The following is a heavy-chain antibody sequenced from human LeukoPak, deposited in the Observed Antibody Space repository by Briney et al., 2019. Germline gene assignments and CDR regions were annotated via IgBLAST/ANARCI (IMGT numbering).Heavy chain of an antibody. CDR1: GYTFIDYG. V-gene: IGHV1-18*01. CDR2: ISTHNGDT. D-gene: IGHD3-10*01. Sequence: ASVRVSCTSSGYTFIDYGISWVRQAPGQGLEWMGWISTHNGDTTYAQSLQGRVNMTMDTSAKTVYMELGSLRFDDTAVYYCARDLYLWFGQSYDAFDVWGQGTVVTVSS. CDR3: ARDLYLWFGQSYDAFDV. J-gene: IGHJ3*01.